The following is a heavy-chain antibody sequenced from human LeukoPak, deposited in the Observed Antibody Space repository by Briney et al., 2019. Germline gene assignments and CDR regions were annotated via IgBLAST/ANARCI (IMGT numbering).Heavy chain of an antibody. CDR3: AGARRRDAFDI. V-gene: IGHV4-59*01. Sequence: PSETLSLTCTVSGGSISCYYWSWIRQPPGKGLEWIGYIYYSGSTNYNPSLKSRVTISVDTSKNQFSLKLSSVTAADTAVYYCAGARRRDAFDIWGQGTMVTVSS. J-gene: IGHJ3*02. CDR2: IYYSGST. CDR1: GGSISCYY.